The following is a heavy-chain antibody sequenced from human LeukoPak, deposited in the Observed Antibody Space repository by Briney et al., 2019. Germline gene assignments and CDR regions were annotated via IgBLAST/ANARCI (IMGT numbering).Heavy chain of an antibody. J-gene: IGHJ6*03. V-gene: IGHV3-23*01. CDR1: GFTFSSYG. Sequence: GGSLRLSCAASGFTFSSYGMSWVRQAPGKGLEWVSAISGRGGSTYYADSVKGRFTISRDNSKNTLYLQMNSLRAEDTAVYYCAKVLLWFGDYMDVWGKGTTVTISS. CDR2: ISGRGGST. CDR3: AKVLLWFGDYMDV. D-gene: IGHD3-10*01.